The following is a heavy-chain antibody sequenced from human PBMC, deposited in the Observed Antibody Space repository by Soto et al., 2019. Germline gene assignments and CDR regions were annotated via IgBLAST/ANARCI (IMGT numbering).Heavy chain of an antibody. Sequence: SVKVSCKASGGTFSSYAISWVRQAPGQGLEWMGGIIPIFGTANYAQKFQGRVTITADKSTSTAYMELGSPRSEDTAVYYCAINSPIFGVLILSWFDPWGQGTLVTVSS. D-gene: IGHD3-3*01. V-gene: IGHV1-69*06. CDR1: GGTFSSYA. J-gene: IGHJ5*02. CDR3: AINSPIFGVLILSWFDP. CDR2: IIPIFGTA.